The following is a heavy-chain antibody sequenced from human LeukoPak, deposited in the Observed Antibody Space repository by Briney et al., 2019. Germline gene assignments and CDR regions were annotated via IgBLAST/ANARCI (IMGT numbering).Heavy chain of an antibody. D-gene: IGHD2-2*01. CDR1: GGSFRGYS. Sequence: NPSETLSLTCDVHGGSFRGYSWNWIRQPPGKGLEWIGEINHSGRAKYNPSLKSRATISVDTSKNQFSLNLSSVTAADTAVYYCARLVVVPAATHARDYWGQGTLVTVSS. CDR3: ARLVVVPAATHARDY. J-gene: IGHJ4*02. V-gene: IGHV4-34*01. CDR2: INHSGRA.